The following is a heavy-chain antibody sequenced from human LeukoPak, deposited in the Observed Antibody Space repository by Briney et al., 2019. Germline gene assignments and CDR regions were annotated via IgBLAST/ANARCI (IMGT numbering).Heavy chain of an antibody. CDR3: ATDGAVAGTAYPEY. CDR1: GYTFTGYY. J-gene: IGHJ4*02. D-gene: IGHD6-19*01. CDR2: INPNSGGA. Sequence: ASVKVSCKASGYTFTGYYIHWVRQAPGQGLEWMGWINPNSGGAKYAQKFQGRVTMTRDTSISTAYMELSSLTSDDTALYYCATDGAVAGTAYPEYWGQGTLVTVSS. V-gene: IGHV1-2*02.